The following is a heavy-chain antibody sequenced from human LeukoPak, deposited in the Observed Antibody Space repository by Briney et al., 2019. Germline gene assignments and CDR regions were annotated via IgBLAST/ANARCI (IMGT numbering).Heavy chain of an antibody. V-gene: IGHV3-23*01. Sequence: GGSLRLSCAASGFTFSSYAMSWVRQAPGKGLEWVSANSGSGGSTYYADSVKGRFTISRDNSKNTLYLQMNSMRAEDTAVYYCAKDLDDSSGYYYSYWGQGTLVTVSS. CDR3: AKDLDDSSGYYYSY. D-gene: IGHD3-22*01. J-gene: IGHJ4*02. CDR1: GFTFSSYA. CDR2: NSGSGGST.